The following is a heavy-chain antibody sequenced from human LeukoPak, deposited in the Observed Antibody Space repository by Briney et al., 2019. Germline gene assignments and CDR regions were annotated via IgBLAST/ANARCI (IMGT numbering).Heavy chain of an antibody. D-gene: IGHD3-16*01. CDR2: IYYSGST. J-gene: IGHJ2*01. Sequence: SETLSLTCTVSGGSISSGDYYWSWIRQPPGKGLEWIGYIYYSGSTYYNPSLKSRVTISVDTSKNQFSLKLSSVTAADTAVYYWARGSSSTFWGVIGHWYFHLWGRGPLVTVPS. CDR1: GGSISSGDYY. V-gene: IGHV4-30-4*01. CDR3: ARGSSSTFWGVIGHWYFHL.